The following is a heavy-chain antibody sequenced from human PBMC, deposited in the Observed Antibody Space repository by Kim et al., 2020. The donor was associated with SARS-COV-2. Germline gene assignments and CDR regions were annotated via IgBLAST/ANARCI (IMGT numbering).Heavy chain of an antibody. Sequence: GGSLRLSCAASGFTFSSYWMSWVRQAPGKGLEWVANIKQDGSEKYYVDSVKGRFTISRDNAKNSLYLQMNSLRAEDTAVYYCARDAAPRWNDFWSGPYGMDVWGQGTTVTVSS. D-gene: IGHD3-3*01. CDR2: IKQDGSEK. CDR3: ARDAAPRWNDFWSGPYGMDV. V-gene: IGHV3-7*01. CDR1: GFTFSSYW. J-gene: IGHJ6*02.